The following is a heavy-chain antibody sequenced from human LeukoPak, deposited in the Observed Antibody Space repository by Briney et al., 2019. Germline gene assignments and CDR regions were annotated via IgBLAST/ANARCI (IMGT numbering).Heavy chain of an antibody. V-gene: IGHV3-23*01. CDR3: TKDSSSWEDELDY. J-gene: IGHJ4*02. Sequence: PGGSLRLSCGASGFTFSSYAMSWVRQAPGKGLEWVSAISGSGGSTYYADSVKGRFTISRDNSKNTLYLQMNSLRAEDTALYYCTKDSSSWEDELDYRGQGTLVTVSS. D-gene: IGHD6-13*01. CDR2: ISGSGGST. CDR1: GFTFSSYA.